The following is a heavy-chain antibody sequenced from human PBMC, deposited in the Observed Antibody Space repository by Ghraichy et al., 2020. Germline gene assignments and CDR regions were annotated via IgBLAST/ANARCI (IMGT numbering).Heavy chain of an antibody. D-gene: IGHD5-24*01. Sequence: GESLNISCAASGFTVSSNYMSWIRQAPGKGLEWVSALYGDGRTFYADSVKGRATISGDNSQNTLFLQMNNLRADDTAKYYCAKQVDATTIFNDWGQGTLVPVSS. V-gene: IGHV3-53*01. CDR2: LYGDGRT. CDR1: GFTVSSNY. CDR3: AKQVDATTIFND. J-gene: IGHJ4*02.